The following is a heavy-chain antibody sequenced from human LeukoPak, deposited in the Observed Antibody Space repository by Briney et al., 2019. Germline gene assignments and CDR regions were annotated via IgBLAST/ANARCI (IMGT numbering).Heavy chain of an antibody. D-gene: IGHD6-19*01. CDR1: SGSISSSY. J-gene: IGHJ5*02. V-gene: IGHV4-4*07. CDR3: ARGYSSGRDNWFDP. Sequence: SETLSLTCTVSSGSISSSYWSWIRQRAGKGLEWIGRIYTSGNTNYNPSLKSRVSMLIDTSKNQFSLKLSSVTAADTAVYYCARGYSSGRDNWFDPWGQGTLVTVSS. CDR2: IYTSGNT.